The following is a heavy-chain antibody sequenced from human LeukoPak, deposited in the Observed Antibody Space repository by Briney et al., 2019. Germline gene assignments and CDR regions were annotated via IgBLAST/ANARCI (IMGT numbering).Heavy chain of an antibody. CDR2: IYYSGST. V-gene: IGHV4-31*03. D-gene: IGHD2-2*01. CDR1: GGSISSGGYY. Sequence: SETLSLTCTVSGGSISSGGYYWSWIRQHLGKGLEWIGYIYYSGSTYYNPSLKSRVTISVDTSKNQFSLKLSSVTAADTAVYYCARARDCSSTSCPTSWYFDLWGRGTLVTVSS. J-gene: IGHJ2*01. CDR3: ARARDCSSTSCPTSWYFDL.